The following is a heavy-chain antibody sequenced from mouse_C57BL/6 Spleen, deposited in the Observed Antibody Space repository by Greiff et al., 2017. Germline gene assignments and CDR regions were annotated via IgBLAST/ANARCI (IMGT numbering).Heavy chain of an antibody. J-gene: IGHJ2*01. CDR3: AYYYGND. CDR2: INPNNGGT. CDR1: GYTFTDYN. D-gene: IGHD1-1*01. V-gene: IGHV1-22*01. Sequence: EVQLQQSGPELVKPGASVTMSCTASGYTFTDYNMPWVQQSHGKSLEWIGYINPNNGGTSYNQKFKGKATLPVNKSSSTAYMERRSLTSEDSAVYYCAYYYGNDWGQGTTRTVSS.